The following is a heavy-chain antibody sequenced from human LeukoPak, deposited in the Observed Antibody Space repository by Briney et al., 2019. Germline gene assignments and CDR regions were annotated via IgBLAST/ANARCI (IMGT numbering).Heavy chain of an antibody. CDR3: ASPGKVLAPAAIHIVEVDAFDI. Sequence: ASVKVSCKASGGTFSSYAISWVRQAPGQGLEWMGRIVPILGIANYAQKFQGRVTITADKSTSTAYMGLSSLRSEDTAVYYCASPGKVLAPAAIHIVEVDAFDIWGQGTMVTVSS. J-gene: IGHJ3*02. D-gene: IGHD2-2*02. CDR1: GGTFSSYA. CDR2: IVPILGIA. V-gene: IGHV1-69*04.